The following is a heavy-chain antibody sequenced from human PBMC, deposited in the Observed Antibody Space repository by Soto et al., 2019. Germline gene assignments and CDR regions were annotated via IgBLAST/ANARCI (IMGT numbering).Heavy chain of an antibody. Sequence: QVQLVQSGAEVKKPGASVKVSCKASGYTFTSYDINWVRQATGQGLEWMGWMNPNRGNTGYAQKFQGRVTMTRNTSISTAYMELSSLRSEDTAVYYCARVLGYSSSWYDGMDVWGQGTTVTVSS. CDR2: MNPNRGNT. CDR1: GYTFTSYD. CDR3: ARVLGYSSSWYDGMDV. V-gene: IGHV1-8*01. D-gene: IGHD6-13*01. J-gene: IGHJ6*02.